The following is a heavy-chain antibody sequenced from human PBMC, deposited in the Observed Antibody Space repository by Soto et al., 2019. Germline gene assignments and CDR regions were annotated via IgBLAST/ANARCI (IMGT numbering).Heavy chain of an antibody. J-gene: IGHJ4*02. V-gene: IGHV4-31*03. Sequence: PSETLSLTCTVSGGSISSGGYYLSWIRQHPGKGLEWIGYIYYSGSTYYNPSLKSRVTISVDTSKNQFSLKLSSVTAADTAVYYCARDLVAPQPRSPSYYFDYWGQGTLVTVSS. CDR3: ARDLVAPQPRSPSYYFDY. D-gene: IGHD5-12*01. CDR1: GGSISSGGYY. CDR2: IYYSGST.